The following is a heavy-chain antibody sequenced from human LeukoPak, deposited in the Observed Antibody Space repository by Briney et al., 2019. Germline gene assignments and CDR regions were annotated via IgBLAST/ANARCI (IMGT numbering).Heavy chain of an antibody. Sequence: SQTLSLTCTVSGGSISSGSYYWSWIRQPAGKGLEWIGRIYSSGSTNYNPSLKSRVTISVDTSKNRFSLKLSSVTAADTAVYYCARLRYYGSGSSNTHYYYFDYWGQGTLVTVSS. CDR2: IYSSGST. J-gene: IGHJ4*02. CDR3: ARLRYYGSGSSNTHYYYFDY. D-gene: IGHD3-10*01. V-gene: IGHV4-61*02. CDR1: GGSISSGSYY.